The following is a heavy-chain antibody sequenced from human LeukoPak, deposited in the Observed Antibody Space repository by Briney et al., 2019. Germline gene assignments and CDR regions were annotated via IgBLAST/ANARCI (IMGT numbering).Heavy chain of an antibody. Sequence: ASVKVSCKASGYTFTSYYMHWVRQAPGQGLEWMGIINPSGGSTSYAQKFQGRVTMTTDTSTSTAYMELRSLRSDDTAVYYCARDPYSSSWYSNPNFDYWGQGTLVTVSS. V-gene: IGHV1-46*01. J-gene: IGHJ4*02. CDR3: ARDPYSSSWYSNPNFDY. CDR2: INPSGGST. CDR1: GYTFTSYY. D-gene: IGHD6-13*01.